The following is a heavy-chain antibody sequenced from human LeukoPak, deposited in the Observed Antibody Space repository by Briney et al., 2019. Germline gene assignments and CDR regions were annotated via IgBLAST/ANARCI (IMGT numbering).Heavy chain of an antibody. CDR3: AKGDSGYTRYYFDS. D-gene: IGHD6-13*01. J-gene: IGHJ4*02. CDR1: GFTFSIYA. CDR2: ISGSGGST. V-gene: IGHV3-23*01. Sequence: GGSPRLSCAASGFTFSIYAMTWVRQAPGKGLEWVSGISGSGGSTYYADSVKGRFTISRDNSKNMLYLQMNSLRAEDTAVYYCAKGDSGYTRYYFDSWGQGTLVTVSS.